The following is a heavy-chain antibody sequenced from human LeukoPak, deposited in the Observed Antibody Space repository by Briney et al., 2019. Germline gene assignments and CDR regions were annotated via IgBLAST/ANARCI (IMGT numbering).Heavy chain of an antibody. CDR2: ISGSGDST. D-gene: IGHD3-10*01. Sequence: GGSLRPSCAASGLTFSNCAMSWVRQAPGKGLEWVSTISGSGDSTYYADSVKGRVTISRDNFKNTLNLQMDSLRADDTAVYYCATRGLYYTYYMDVWGKGTTVTVSS. J-gene: IGHJ6*03. CDR1: GLTFSNCA. V-gene: IGHV3-23*01. CDR3: ATRGLYYTYYMDV.